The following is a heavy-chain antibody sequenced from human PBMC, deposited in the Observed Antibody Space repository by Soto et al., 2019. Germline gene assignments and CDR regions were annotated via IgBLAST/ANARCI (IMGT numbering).Heavy chain of an antibody. D-gene: IGHD6-19*01. J-gene: IGHJ4*02. V-gene: IGHV4-30-2*01. CDR3: ARHDPYSSGWYFDY. CDR2: IYHSGST. Sequence: SETLSLPWAVSGGSISNRGYSLHCIRPPPGKGLEWIGYIYHSGSTLYNPSLKSRVTISVDKSKNQFSLKLSSVTAADTAVYYCARHDPYSSGWYFDYWGQGTLVTVSS. CDR1: GGSISNRGYS.